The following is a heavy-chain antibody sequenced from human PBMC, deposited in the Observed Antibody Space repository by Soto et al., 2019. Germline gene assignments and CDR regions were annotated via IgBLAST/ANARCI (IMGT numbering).Heavy chain of an antibody. CDR1: GGTFSSYD. CDR3: ANFWSGYPRPGYYGMDV. J-gene: IGHJ6*02. Sequence: VKVSCKASGGTFSSYDINWVRQATGQGLEWMGWMNPNSGNTGYAQKFQGRVTMTRNTSISTAYMELSSLRSEDTAVYYCANFWSGYPRPGYYGMDVWGQGTTVTVSS. D-gene: IGHD3-3*01. CDR2: MNPNSGNT. V-gene: IGHV1-8*02.